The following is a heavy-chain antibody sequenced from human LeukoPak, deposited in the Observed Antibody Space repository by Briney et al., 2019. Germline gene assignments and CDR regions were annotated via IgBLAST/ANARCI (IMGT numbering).Heavy chain of an antibody. CDR3: ARFSGYCSSTSCYTRKPFDY. D-gene: IGHD2-2*02. CDR2: IYPGDSDT. J-gene: IGHJ4*02. V-gene: IGHV5-51*01. CDR1: GYSFTNYW. Sequence: GESLKISCKGSGYSFTNYWIGWVRQMPGKGLEWMGIIYPGDSDTRYSPSFQGQVTISADKSISTAYLQWSSLKASDTAMYYCARFSGYCSSTSCYTRKPFDYWGQGTLVTVSS.